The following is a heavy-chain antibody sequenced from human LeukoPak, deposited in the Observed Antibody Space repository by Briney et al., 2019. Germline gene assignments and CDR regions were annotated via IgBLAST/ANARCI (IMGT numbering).Heavy chain of an antibody. Sequence: GGSLRLSCAATALPPSNYAMSWVRQAPGKGLEWVSSISDGGWTAYTDSVKGRFFISRETATNTLYLQMNSLRVEDTAVYYCAKECDYGNTSHMPCYWGQGTLVTVSS. CDR1: ALPPSNYA. CDR3: AKECDYGNTSHMPCY. D-gene: IGHD4-17*01. J-gene: IGHJ4*02. CDR2: ISDGGWT. V-gene: IGHV3-23*01.